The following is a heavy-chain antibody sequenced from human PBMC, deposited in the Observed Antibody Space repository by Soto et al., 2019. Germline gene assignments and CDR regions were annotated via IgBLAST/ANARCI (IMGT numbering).Heavy chain of an antibody. D-gene: IGHD5-18*01. CDR3: TRHLRERYSYGSDAFDI. CDR1: GFTFSGSA. J-gene: IGHJ3*02. Sequence: PVGSLRLSCAASGFTFSGSAMHWVRQASGKGLEWVGRIRSKANSYATAYAASVKGRFTISRDDSKNTAYLQMNSLKTEDTAVYYCTRHLRERYSYGSDAFDIWGQGTMVTVSS. V-gene: IGHV3-73*01. CDR2: IRSKANSYAT.